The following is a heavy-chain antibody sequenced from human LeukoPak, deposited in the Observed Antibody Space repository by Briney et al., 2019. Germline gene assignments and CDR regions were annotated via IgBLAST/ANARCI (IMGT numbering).Heavy chain of an antibody. D-gene: IGHD1-26*01. CDR2: INHSGST. CDR3: ARYSGSYYIPFDY. J-gene: IGHJ4*02. V-gene: IGHV4-34*01. Sequence: PSETLSLTYAVYGGSFSGYYWSWIRQPPGKGPEWIGEINHSGSTNYNPSLKSRVTISVDTSKNQFSLKLSSVTAADTAVYYCARYSGSYYIPFDYWGQGTLVTVSS. CDR1: GGSFSGYY.